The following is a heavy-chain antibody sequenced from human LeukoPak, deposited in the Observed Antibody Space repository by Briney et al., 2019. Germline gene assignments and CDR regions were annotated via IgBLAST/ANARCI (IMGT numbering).Heavy chain of an antibody. CDR2: IQNDGNNK. Sequence: GGSLRLSCAASGFTFRNIGMHWGREAPGHGQEWVAVIQNDGNNKYYADSEKGRITISRDNAKNTLYAQMNSLRPEDTAVYYWAKGTYHGPQYRMDVWGKGTTVTVSS. J-gene: IGHJ6*04. D-gene: IGHD3-16*02. CDR3: AKGTYHGPQYRMDV. V-gene: IGHV3-30*02. CDR1: GFTFRNIG.